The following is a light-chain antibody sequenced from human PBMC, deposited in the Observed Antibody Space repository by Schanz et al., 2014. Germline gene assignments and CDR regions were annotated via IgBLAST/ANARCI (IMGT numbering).Light chain of an antibody. CDR3: QQSYSTPPWT. Sequence: DIQMTQSPSSLSASVGDRVTLTCRASQSISSYLNWYQQKPGKAPKLLIYAASSLQSGVPSRFSGSGSGTDFTLTISSLQPEDCATYYCQQSYSTPPWTFGQGTKVEIK. J-gene: IGKJ1*01. V-gene: IGKV1-39*01. CDR1: QSISSY. CDR2: AAS.